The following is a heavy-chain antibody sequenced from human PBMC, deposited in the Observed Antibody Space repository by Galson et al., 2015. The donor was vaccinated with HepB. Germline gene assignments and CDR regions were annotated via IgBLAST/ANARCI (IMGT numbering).Heavy chain of an antibody. CDR2: ISGSGGGT. CDR1: GFTFSSYA. J-gene: IGHJ4*02. D-gene: IGHD3-9*01. Sequence: SLRLSCAASGFTFSSYAMSWVRQTPGKGLEWVSTISGSGGGTYYADSVKGRFTISRDNSKNTLYLQMNSLRAEDTAVYYCAKGSPYDILTGYYSDYWGQGTLVTVSS. V-gene: IGHV3-23*01. CDR3: AKGSPYDILTGYYSDY.